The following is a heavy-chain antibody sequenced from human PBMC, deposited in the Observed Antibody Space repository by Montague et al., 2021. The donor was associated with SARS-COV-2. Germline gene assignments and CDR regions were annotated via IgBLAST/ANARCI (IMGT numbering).Heavy chain of an antibody. CDR2: IYYSEPG. Sequence: SETLSLTCTSTDGSISCPTDSWSWIRQPPGKGLDWMASIYYSEPGSSNPSLGGQVTTSVDTSKNQFSLRLTSVTAADTAVFYCARHSITTGTSPYSMDVWGSAATLTVS. CDR1: DGSISCPTDS. V-gene: IGHV4-39*01. D-gene: IGHD3-10*01. CDR3: ARHSITTGTSPYSMDV. J-gene: IGHJ6*01.